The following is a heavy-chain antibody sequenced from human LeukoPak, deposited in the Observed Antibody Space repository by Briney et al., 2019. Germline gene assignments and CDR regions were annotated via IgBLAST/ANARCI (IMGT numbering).Heavy chain of an antibody. Sequence: GGSLRLSCAASGFTFSTYAMSWVRQAPGKGLEWVSAISGSGGSTYYADSVKGRFTISRVNSKNTLYLQMNSLRAEDTAVYYCAKDRTNTAMVYYYFDYWGQGTLVTVSS. J-gene: IGHJ4*02. V-gene: IGHV3-23*01. CDR3: AKDRTNTAMVYYYFDY. CDR2: ISGSGGST. D-gene: IGHD5-18*01. CDR1: GFTFSTYA.